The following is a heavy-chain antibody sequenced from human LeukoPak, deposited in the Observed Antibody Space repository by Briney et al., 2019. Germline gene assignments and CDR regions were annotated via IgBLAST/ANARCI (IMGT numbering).Heavy chain of an antibody. V-gene: IGHV3-30-3*01. Sequence: PGGSLRLSCAASGFTFSSNAIHWVRQAPGKGLEWVAEISYDGGNTYYADSAKGRFTISRDNSKSTLYLQMNSLRAEDTAVYYCAKEGTGIHFDYWGQGTLVTVSS. J-gene: IGHJ4*02. CDR1: GFTFSSNA. CDR2: ISYDGGNT. D-gene: IGHD1-1*01. CDR3: AKEGTGIHFDY.